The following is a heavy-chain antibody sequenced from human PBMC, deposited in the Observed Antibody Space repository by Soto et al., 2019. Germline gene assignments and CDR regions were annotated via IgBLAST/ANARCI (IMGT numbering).Heavy chain of an antibody. CDR3: ARAQLNSNIWKDPFDI. Sequence: ASVNGCSKASGYTFTSYYLHWVRQAPGQGREWMGIINPSGGSTNYAQKFQGRVTMTRDTSTSTVYMELSSLRSEDTAVYYCARAQLNSNIWKDPFDIWGQGTMVTIS. CDR1: GYTFTSYY. CDR2: INPSGGST. J-gene: IGHJ3*02. D-gene: IGHD6-13*01. V-gene: IGHV1-46*01.